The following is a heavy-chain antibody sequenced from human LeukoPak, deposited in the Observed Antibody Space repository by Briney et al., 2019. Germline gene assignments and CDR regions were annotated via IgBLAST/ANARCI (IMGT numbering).Heavy chain of an antibody. CDR2: ISYDGSNK. J-gene: IGHJ4*02. Sequence: GGSLRLSCAASGFTFSNYAMHWVRQAPGKGLEWVAVISYDGSNKYYADSVKGRFTVSRDNSKNTLYLQMNSLRAEDTAVYYCAKDKSGLFDYWGQGTLVTVSS. D-gene: IGHD3-3*01. V-gene: IGHV3-30*04. CDR1: GFTFSNYA. CDR3: AKDKSGLFDY.